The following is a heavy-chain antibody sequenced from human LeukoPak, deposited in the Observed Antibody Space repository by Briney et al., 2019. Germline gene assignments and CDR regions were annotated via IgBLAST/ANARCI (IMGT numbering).Heavy chain of an antibody. D-gene: IGHD6-13*01. J-gene: IGHJ3*02. CDR3: AQKSTGTFDI. CDR1: GFTFSSSA. V-gene: IGHV3-30*02. CDR2: IQFDGIKK. Sequence: PGGSLRLSCAASGFTFSSSAMHWVRQAPGKGLEWVAYIQFDGIKKFYSDSVKGRFTISRDNSKNTLFLQMSSLTTEDTAVYYRAQKSTGTFDIWGQGTMVTVSP.